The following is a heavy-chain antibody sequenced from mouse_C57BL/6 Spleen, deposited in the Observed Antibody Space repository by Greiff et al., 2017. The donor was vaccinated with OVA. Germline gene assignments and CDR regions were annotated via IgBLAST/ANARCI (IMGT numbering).Heavy chain of an antibody. D-gene: IGHD2-4*01. V-gene: IGHV1-78*01. J-gene: IGHJ3*01. Sequence: VQLQQSDAELVKPGASVKISCKVSGYTFTDHTIHWMKQRPEQGLEWIGYIYPRDGSTKYNEKFKGKATLTADKSSSTAYMQLNSLTSEDSAVYFCAREEAYDYDGAWFAYWGQGTLVTVSA. CDR1: GYTFTDHT. CDR2: IYPRDGST. CDR3: AREEAYDYDGAWFAY.